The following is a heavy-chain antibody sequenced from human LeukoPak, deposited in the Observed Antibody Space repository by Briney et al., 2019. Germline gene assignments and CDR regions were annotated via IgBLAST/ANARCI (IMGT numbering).Heavy chain of an antibody. V-gene: IGHV1-8*03. CDR2: MNLKSGYT. CDR3: ARVAGSIDY. D-gene: IGHD1-26*01. Sequence: ASVKVSCKASGYSFTTYDINWVRQATGQGLEWMGWMNLKSGYTGYAQKFQGRVTITRDTSTNTVYMELSSLRSEDTAVYYCARVAGSIDYWGQGTLVTVSS. J-gene: IGHJ4*02. CDR1: GYSFTTYD.